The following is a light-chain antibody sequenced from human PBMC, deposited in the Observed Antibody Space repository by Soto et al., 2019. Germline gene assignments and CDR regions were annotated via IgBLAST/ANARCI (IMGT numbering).Light chain of an antibody. CDR1: QGISSW. CDR3: QQTSSFPLT. Sequence: IQMTQSPLSVSASVGDRVTITCRASQGISSWLSWYQQKPGKSPTLLIYKASNLQSGVPSRFSGSGSGTDFSPTISSLQPEDFATYYCQQTSSFPLTFGGGTKVDIK. V-gene: IGKV1-12*01. CDR2: KAS. J-gene: IGKJ4*01.